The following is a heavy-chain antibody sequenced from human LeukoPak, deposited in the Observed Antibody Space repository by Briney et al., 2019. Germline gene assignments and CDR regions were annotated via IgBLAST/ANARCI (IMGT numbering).Heavy chain of an antibody. CDR3: ARDGRSNWFDP. V-gene: IGHV4-61*02. CDR2: IYTSGST. CDR1: GGSISSGSYY. Sequence: SETLSLTCTVSGGSISSGSYYWSWIRQPAGKGLEWIGRIYTSGSTNYNPSLKSRVTISVDTSKNQFSLKLSSVTAADTAVYYCARDGRSNWFDPWGQGTLVTVSS. J-gene: IGHJ5*02. D-gene: IGHD1-14*01.